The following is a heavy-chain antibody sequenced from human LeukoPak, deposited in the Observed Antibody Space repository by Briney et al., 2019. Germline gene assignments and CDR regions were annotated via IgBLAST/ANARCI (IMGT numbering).Heavy chain of an antibody. CDR3: ARDSGQDGYNSLDY. D-gene: IGHD5-24*01. V-gene: IGHV3-30-3*01. CDR2: ISYDGSNK. CDR1: GFTFSSYA. Sequence: QPGRSLRLSCAASGFTFSSYAMHWVRQAPGRGLEWVAVISYDGSNKYYADSVKGRFTISRDNSKNTLYLQMNSLRAEDTAVYYCARDSGQDGYNSLDYWGQGTLVTVSS. J-gene: IGHJ4*02.